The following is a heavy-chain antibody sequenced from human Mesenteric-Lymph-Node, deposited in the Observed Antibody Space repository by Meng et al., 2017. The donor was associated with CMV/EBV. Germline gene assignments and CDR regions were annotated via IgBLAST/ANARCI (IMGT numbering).Heavy chain of an antibody. D-gene: IGHD3-22*01. CDR3: ARDYDSSLDY. CDR1: GGSISSYY. CDR2: IYYSGST. J-gene: IGHJ4*02. Sequence: GSLRLSCTVSGGSISSYYWSWIRQPPGKGLEWIGYIYYSGSTNYNPSLKSRVTISVDTSKNQFSLKLSSVTAADTAVYYCARDYDSSLDYWGQGTPVTVSS. V-gene: IGHV4-59*01.